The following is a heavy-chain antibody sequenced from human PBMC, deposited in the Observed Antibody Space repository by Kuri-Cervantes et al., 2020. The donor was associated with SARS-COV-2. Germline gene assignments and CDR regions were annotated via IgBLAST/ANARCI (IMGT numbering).Heavy chain of an antibody. CDR3: TSGIAVADY. J-gene: IGHJ4*02. CDR2: IKSKTDGGTT. Sequence: GESLKISCAASGFTFSNAWMSWVRQAPGKGLEWVSRIKSKTDGGTTDYAAPVKGRFTISRDDSKNTLYLQMNSLKTEDTAVYYCTSGIAVADYWGQGTLVTVSS. CDR1: GFTFSNAW. D-gene: IGHD6-19*01. V-gene: IGHV3-15*01.